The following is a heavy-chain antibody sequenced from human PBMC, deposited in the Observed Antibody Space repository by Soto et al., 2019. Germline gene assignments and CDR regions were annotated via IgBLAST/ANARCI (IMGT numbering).Heavy chain of an antibody. Sequence: EVQLVESGGGLVKTGGSLRLACAASGFTFSNPWMSWVRQGPGKGLEWVGRIKSKTAGGTTDYAAPVKGRFAISRDDSKNTMYLQMDSLETEDTAVYYYTTGHTSVWSLYYWGQGTLGTVSS. D-gene: IGHD6-19*01. CDR3: TTGHTSVWSLYY. CDR1: GFTFSNPW. CDR2: IKSKTAGGTT. J-gene: IGHJ4*02. V-gene: IGHV3-15*01.